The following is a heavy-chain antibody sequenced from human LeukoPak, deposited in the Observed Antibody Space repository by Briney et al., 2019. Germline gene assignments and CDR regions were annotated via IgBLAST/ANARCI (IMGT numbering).Heavy chain of an antibody. J-gene: IGHJ4*02. V-gene: IGHV3-21*04. CDR2: ISSSSSYI. CDR3: ANHLDYDFWSGYHRFDY. CDR1: GFTFSSYS. Sequence: NPGGSLRLSCAAPGFTFSSYSMNWVRQAPGKGLEWVSSISSSSSYIYYADSVKGRFTISRDNSKNTLYLQMNSLRAEDTAVYYCANHLDYDFWSGYHRFDYWGQGTLVTVSS. D-gene: IGHD3-3*01.